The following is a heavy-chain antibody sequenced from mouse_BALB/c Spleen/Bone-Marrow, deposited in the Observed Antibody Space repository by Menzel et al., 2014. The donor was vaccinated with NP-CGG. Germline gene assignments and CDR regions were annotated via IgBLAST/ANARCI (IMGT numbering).Heavy chain of an antibody. CDR3: AKTGTRYYFDY. Sequence: EVQLQQSGPGLVKPSQSLSLTCTVTGYSITSDYARNWIRQFPGNKLEWMGYISYSGSTSYNPSLKSRISITRDTSKNQFFLQLNSVTTEDTATYYCAKTGTRYYFDYWGQGTTLTVSS. CDR2: ISYSGST. D-gene: IGHD4-1*01. CDR1: GYSITSDYA. J-gene: IGHJ2*01. V-gene: IGHV3-2*02.